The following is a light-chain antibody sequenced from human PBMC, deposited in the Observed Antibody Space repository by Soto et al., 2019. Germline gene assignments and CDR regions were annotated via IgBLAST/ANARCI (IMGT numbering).Light chain of an antibody. CDR1: QSVNSN. J-gene: IGKJ3*01. Sequence: ILVTHAPATLVLSPGESTPLFCRAKQSVNSNLAWYQQRPGQAPRLLIYGASSRATGIPDRFSGSGSGTDFTLTISRLEPEDFAVYYCQQYGSSPRFTFGPGTKVDIK. CDR2: GAS. CDR3: QQYGSSPRFT. V-gene: IGKV3-20*01.